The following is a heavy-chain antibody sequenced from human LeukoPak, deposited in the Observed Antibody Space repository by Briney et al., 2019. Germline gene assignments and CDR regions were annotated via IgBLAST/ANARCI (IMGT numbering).Heavy chain of an antibody. D-gene: IGHD1-26*01. J-gene: IGHJ3*02. CDR2: IWYDGSNK. CDR1: GFTFRRNG. V-gene: IGHV3-33*01. Sequence: PGGSLRLSCAASGFTFRRNGMNWVRQAPGKGLERVAVIWYDGSNKYYADSVKGRFTISRDNSKNTLDLQMNSLRAEDTAVYYCARGPVVGAIHDVFDMWGQGTMVIVSS. CDR3: ARGPVVGAIHDVFDM.